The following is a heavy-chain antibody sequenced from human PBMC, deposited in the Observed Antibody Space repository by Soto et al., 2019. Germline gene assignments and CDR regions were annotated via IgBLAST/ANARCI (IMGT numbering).Heavy chain of an antibody. CDR2: INPYSGNT. Sequence: QVQLVQSGDEVRKPGSSVKVSCKASGYIFVNYGIAWVRQAPGQGLEWMGWINPYSGNTHYASKVQGRLTMTTDTATSTAYMDLGSLTSEDTAVYYCAMVDNYVTPTPQDVWGQGTTVTVSS. CDR1: GYIFVNYG. CDR3: AMVDNYVTPTPQDV. D-gene: IGHD3-16*01. V-gene: IGHV1-18*01. J-gene: IGHJ6*02.